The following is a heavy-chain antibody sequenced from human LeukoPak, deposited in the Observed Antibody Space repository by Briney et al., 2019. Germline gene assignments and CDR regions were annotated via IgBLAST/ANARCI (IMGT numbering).Heavy chain of an antibody. V-gene: IGHV1-2*02. J-gene: IGHJ4*02. CDR3: ARVGAVAGTFDY. CDR2: INPNSGGT. CDR1: GYTFTCYY. Sequence: ASVKVSCKASGYTFTCYYMHWVRQAPGQGLEWMGWINPNSGGTNYAQKFQGRVTMTRDTSISTAYMEPSRLRSDDTAVYYCARVGAVAGTFDYWGQGTLVTVSS. D-gene: IGHD6-19*01.